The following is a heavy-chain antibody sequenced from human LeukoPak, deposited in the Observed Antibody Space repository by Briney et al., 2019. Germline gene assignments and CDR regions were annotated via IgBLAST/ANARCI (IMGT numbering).Heavy chain of an antibody. D-gene: IGHD3-22*01. J-gene: IGHJ3*02. Sequence: GGSLRLSCAASGFTFTTYGMHWVRQAPGKGLEWVAVIWYDGSNKYYGDSVKGRFTISRDSSKNTLYLQMNSLRAEDTAVYYCARDLNYDRVFDIWGQGTVVTVSS. CDR2: IWYDGSNK. CDR1: GFTFTTYG. CDR3: ARDLNYDRVFDI. V-gene: IGHV3-33*01.